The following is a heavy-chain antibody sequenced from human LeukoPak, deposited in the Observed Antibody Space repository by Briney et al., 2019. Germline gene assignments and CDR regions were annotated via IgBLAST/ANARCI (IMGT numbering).Heavy chain of an antibody. Sequence: SETLSLTCTVSGGSISSYYWSWIRQPPGKGLEWIGYIYYSGSTNYNPSLKSRVTISVDTSKNQFSLKLSPVTAADTAVYYCARDSGYYYGMDVWGQGTTVTVSS. D-gene: IGHD3-10*01. CDR1: GGSISSYY. CDR3: ARDSGYYYGMDV. CDR2: IYYSGST. J-gene: IGHJ6*02. V-gene: IGHV4-59*01.